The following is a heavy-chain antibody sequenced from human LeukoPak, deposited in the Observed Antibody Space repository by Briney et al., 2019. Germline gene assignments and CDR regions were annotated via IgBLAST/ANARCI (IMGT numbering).Heavy chain of an antibody. D-gene: IGHD3-9*01. Sequence: SETLSLTCIVSGYSITNDFHWGWIRQPPGKGLEWIGRMFYSGNTDYNPSLKSRLTMSIDTSKNQFSLKLSSVTAADTAVYYCARYFAPQDYFDYWGQGTLVTVSS. CDR2: MFYSGNT. CDR1: GYSITNDFH. CDR3: ARYFAPQDYFDY. V-gene: IGHV4-38-2*02. J-gene: IGHJ4*02.